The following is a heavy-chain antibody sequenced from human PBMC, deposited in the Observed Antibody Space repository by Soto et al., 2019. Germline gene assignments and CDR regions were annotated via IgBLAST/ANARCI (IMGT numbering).Heavy chain of an antibody. J-gene: IGHJ3*02. CDR3: AGGLYYYGQHYAFDN. D-gene: IGHD3-10*01. Sequence: QVQLVQSGAEVKKPGSSVKVSCKASGGTFSSYAISWVRQAPGQGLEWMGGIIPIFGTANYAQKFQGRVTITGDESTSTDYIELSSLRSEDTAVYYCAGGLYYYGQHYAFDNWGQGTMVTVSS. V-gene: IGHV1-69*01. CDR2: IIPIFGTA. CDR1: GGTFSSYA.